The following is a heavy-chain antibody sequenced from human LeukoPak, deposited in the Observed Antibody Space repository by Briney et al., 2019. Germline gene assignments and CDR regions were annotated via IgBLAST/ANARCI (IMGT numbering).Heavy chain of an antibody. V-gene: IGHV3-30*03. J-gene: IGHJ4*02. D-gene: IGHD4-17*01. Sequence: PGRSLRLSCAASGFTFSSYGMHWVRQAPGKGLEWVAVISYDGSNKYYADSVKGRFTISRDNSKNTLYLQMNSLKTEDTAVYYCTTDLFPPIDYGDYDYWGQGTLVTVSS. CDR2: ISYDGSNK. CDR1: GFTFSSYG. CDR3: TTDLFPPIDYGDYDY.